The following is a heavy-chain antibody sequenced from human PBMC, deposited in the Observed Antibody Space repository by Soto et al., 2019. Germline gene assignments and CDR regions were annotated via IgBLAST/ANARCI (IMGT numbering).Heavy chain of an antibody. D-gene: IGHD5-18*01. CDR3: ARQGYSYGFANDAFDI. CDR2: IYPGDSDT. V-gene: IGHV5-51*01. CDR1: GYSFISYW. Sequence: GEPLQVSWXGSGYSFISYWIGWVRQMPGKGLEWMGIIYPGDSDTRYSPSFQGQVTISADKSISTAYLQWSSLKASDTAMYYCARQGYSYGFANDAFDIWGQGTMVTVSS. J-gene: IGHJ3*02.